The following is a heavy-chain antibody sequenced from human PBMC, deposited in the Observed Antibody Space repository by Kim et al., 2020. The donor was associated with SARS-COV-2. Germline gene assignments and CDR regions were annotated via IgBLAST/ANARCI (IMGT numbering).Heavy chain of an antibody. CDR2: IIPILGIA. D-gene: IGHD1-20*01. V-gene: IGHV1-69*04. J-gene: IGHJ3*02. CDR3: ARDPDSSWYRGITGSPAAFDI. Sequence: SVKVSCKASGGTFSSYAISWVRQAPGQGLEWMGRIIPILGIANYAQKFQGRVTITADKSTSTAYMELSSLRSEDTAVYYCARDPDSSWYRGITGSPAAFDIWGQGTMVTVSS. CDR1: GGTFSSYA.